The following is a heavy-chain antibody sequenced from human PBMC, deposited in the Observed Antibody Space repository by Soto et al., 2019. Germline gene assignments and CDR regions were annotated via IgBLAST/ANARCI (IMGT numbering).Heavy chain of an antibody. CDR1: GFTFSNAW. Sequence: GGSLRLSCAASGFTFSNAWMSWVRQAPGKGLEWVGRIKSKTDGGTTDYAAPVKGRFTISRDDSKNTLYLQMNSLKTEDTAVYYGITDRRPARDYYGSGSYYNFDYWGQGTLVTVSS. V-gene: IGHV3-15*01. CDR2: IKSKTDGGTT. J-gene: IGHJ4*02. CDR3: ITDRRPARDYYGSGSYYNFDY. D-gene: IGHD3-10*01.